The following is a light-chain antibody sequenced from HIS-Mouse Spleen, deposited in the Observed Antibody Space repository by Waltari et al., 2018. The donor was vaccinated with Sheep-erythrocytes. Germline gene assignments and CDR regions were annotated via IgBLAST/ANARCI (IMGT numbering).Light chain of an antibody. CDR2: DVS. CDR3: CSYAGSYTFVV. CDR1: SSDVGGYNY. J-gene: IGLJ2*01. V-gene: IGLV2-11*01. Sequence: QSALTQPRSVSGSPGQSVTISCTGTSSDVGGYNYVSWYQQHPGKAPNLVIYDVSKRPSGVPHRFSGSKSGNTSSLTISRLQAEDEADYYCCSYAGSYTFVVFGGGTKLTVL.